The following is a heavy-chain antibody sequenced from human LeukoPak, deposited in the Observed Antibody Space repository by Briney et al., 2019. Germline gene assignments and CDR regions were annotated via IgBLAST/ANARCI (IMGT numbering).Heavy chain of an antibody. J-gene: IGHJ4*02. CDR1: GYTFTGYY. V-gene: IGHV1-2*06. CDR3: ARDLHDSSGYYFGY. Sequence: ASVKVSCKASGYTFTGYYMHWVRQAPGQGLEWMGRINPNSGGTNYAQKFQGRVTMTRDTSISTAYMELSMLRSDDTAVYYCARDLHDSSGYYFGYWGQGTLVTVSS. CDR2: INPNSGGT. D-gene: IGHD3-22*01.